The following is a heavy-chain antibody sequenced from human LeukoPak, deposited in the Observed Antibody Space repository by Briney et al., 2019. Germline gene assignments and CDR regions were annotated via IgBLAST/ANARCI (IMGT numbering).Heavy chain of an antibody. D-gene: IGHD1-26*01. CDR1: GFTFSSYA. CDR3: ARARDEWELLWGLPDY. CDR2: ISYGGSNK. V-gene: IGHV3-30-3*01. J-gene: IGHJ4*02. Sequence: GGSLRLSCAASGFTFSSYAMHWVRQAPGKGLEWVAVISYGGSNKYYADSVKGRFTISRDNSKNTLYLQMNSLRAEDTAVYYCARARDEWELLWGLPDYWGQGTLVTVSS.